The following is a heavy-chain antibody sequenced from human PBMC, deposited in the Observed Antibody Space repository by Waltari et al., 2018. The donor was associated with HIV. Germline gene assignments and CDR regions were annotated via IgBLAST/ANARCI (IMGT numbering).Heavy chain of an antibody. Sequence: QVHLQASGPGLVHPSQTLSLTCSVAGRPISSGDYYWSWVRQPPGAGLEWIGHRDYSGSTSYNPFLKSRVTVSVDTSKNQFSLKMSSVTAADTAVDYCARVESQYDSSGPWYFDSWGQGTLVSVSS. J-gene: IGHJ4*02. CDR1: GRPISSGDYY. D-gene: IGHD3-22*01. V-gene: IGHV4-30-4*01. CDR2: RDYSGST. CDR3: ARVESQYDSSGPWYFDS.